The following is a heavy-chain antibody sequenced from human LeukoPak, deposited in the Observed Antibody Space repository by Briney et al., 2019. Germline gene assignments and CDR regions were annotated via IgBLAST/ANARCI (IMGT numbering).Heavy chain of an antibody. CDR1: GGTFSSYA. CDR3: ARSRRGYSGYEAADYYYYYGMDV. J-gene: IGHJ6*04. Sequence: SVKVSCKASGGTFSSYAISWVRQAPGQGLEWMGGIILIFGTANYAQKFQGRVTITADESTSTAYMELSSLRSEDTAVYYCARSRRGYSGYEAADYYYYYGMDVWGKGTTVTVSS. CDR2: IILIFGTA. D-gene: IGHD5-12*01. V-gene: IGHV1-69*13.